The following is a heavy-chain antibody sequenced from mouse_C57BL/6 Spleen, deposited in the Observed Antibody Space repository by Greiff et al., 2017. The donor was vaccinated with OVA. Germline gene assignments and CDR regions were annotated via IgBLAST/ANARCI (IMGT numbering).Heavy chain of an antibody. CDR2: LSSGSSTI. V-gene: IGHV5-17*01. CDR3: ARPYGRNAMDY. J-gene: IGHJ4*01. Sequence: EVMLVASGGGLVKPGGSLKLSCAASGFTFSDYGMHWVRQAPEKGLEWVAYLSSGSSTIYSADTVKGRFTISRDNAKNTLFLQMTSLRSEDTAMYYCARPYGRNAMDYWGQGTSVNVSS. CDR1: GFTFSDYG. D-gene: IGHD1-1*01.